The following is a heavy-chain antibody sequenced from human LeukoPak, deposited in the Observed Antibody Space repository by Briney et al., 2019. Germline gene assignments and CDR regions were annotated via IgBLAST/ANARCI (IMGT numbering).Heavy chain of an antibody. D-gene: IGHD3-22*01. CDR2: ISSSSSTI. Sequence: QTGGSLRLSCAASGFTFSSYSMNWVRQAPGKGLEWVSYISSSSSTIYYADSVKGRFTISRDNAKNSLYLQMNSLRAEDTAVYYCARDGAPLDYYDSSGYQEPAFDIWGQGTMVTVSS. CDR3: ARDGAPLDYYDSSGYQEPAFDI. J-gene: IGHJ3*02. V-gene: IGHV3-48*01. CDR1: GFTFSSYS.